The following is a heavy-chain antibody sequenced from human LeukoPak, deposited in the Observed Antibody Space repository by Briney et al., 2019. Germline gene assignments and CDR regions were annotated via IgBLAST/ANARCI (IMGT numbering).Heavy chain of an antibody. CDR2: IGHTGVTT. V-gene: IGHV3-48*03. D-gene: IGHD1-26*01. J-gene: IGHJ4*02. CDR3: ARDLWGGATPLEY. Sequence: GGSLRLSCAASGFTFSTYEMNWVRQAPGKGLEDIAYIGHTGVTTYYSDSVKGRFTVSRDNAKNSLYLEMNGLRAEDSAVYFCARDLWGGATPLEYWGQGTLVTVST. CDR1: GFTFSTYE.